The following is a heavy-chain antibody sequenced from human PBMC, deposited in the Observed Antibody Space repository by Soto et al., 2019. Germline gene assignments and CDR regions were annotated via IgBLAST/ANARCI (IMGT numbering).Heavy chain of an antibody. D-gene: IGHD2-15*01. Sequence: GSLILSCAASKFRFSTYAMSWVRQAPGKGLEWVSTISGSGGTTYYADSVQGRFTISRDNPKNTLSLQMNSLIADDTAVYYSASTAALKDYWGRRTLVTVS. V-gene: IGHV3-23*01. CDR1: KFRFSTYA. CDR2: ISGSGGTT. J-gene: IGHJ4*02. CDR3: ASTAALKDY.